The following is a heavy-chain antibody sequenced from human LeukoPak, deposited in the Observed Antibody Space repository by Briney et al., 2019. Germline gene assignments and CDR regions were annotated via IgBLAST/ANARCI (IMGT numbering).Heavy chain of an antibody. D-gene: IGHD3-22*01. CDR1: GFTFSSYG. Sequence: PGGSLRLSCAASGFTFSSYGMHWVRQAPGKGLEWVAVISYDGSNKYYADSVKGRFTISRDNSQNTLYLQMNSLRAEDTAVYYCAKPYYDSSGSHFDYWGQGTLVTVSS. J-gene: IGHJ4*02. V-gene: IGHV3-30*18. CDR2: ISYDGSNK. CDR3: AKPYYDSSGSHFDY.